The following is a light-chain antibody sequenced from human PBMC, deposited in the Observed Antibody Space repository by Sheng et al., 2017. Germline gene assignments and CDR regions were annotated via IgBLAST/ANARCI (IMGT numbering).Light chain of an antibody. J-gene: IGKJ1*01. CDR2: RAS. V-gene: IGKV3-15*01. CDR3: QHYYNWPRT. CDR1: QSVSSY. Sequence: EIVLTQSPGTLSLSPGERATLSCRASQSVSSYLAWYQQKPGQAPRLLISRASTRATGIPVRFSGSGSGTEFTLTISSLQPEDFAFYYCQHYYNWPRTFGQGTKVEIK.